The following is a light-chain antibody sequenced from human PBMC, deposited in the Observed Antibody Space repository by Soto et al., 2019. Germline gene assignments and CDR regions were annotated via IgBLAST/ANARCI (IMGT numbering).Light chain of an antibody. CDR1: QSLRSS. Sequence: EIVMTQSPATLSVSPGERATLSCRASQSLRSSLAWYQQKPGQAPRLLIYDASTRATGIPARFSGSGSGTDFTLTISGLQSEDFAVYYCQQYNNWPRTFGQGTKVDIK. J-gene: IGKJ1*01. CDR2: DAS. V-gene: IGKV3-15*01. CDR3: QQYNNWPRT.